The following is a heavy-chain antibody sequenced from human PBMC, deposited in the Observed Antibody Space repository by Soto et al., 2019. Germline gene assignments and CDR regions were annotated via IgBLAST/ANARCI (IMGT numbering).Heavy chain of an antibody. Sequence: QAQLVESGGGVVQPGRSLRLSCAASGFTFSGYGMDWVRQAPGKGLECVAVIWYDGRKTYYADSVKGQFTASRDNSKDILYLQMKNVSVEDEAVDDCESANGGEYESRWFDLWGKGTLVTVSS. CDR3: ESANGGEYESRWFDL. V-gene: IGHV3-33*01. D-gene: IGHD2-21*01. J-gene: IGHJ5*02. CDR1: GFTFSGYG. CDR2: IWYDGRKT.